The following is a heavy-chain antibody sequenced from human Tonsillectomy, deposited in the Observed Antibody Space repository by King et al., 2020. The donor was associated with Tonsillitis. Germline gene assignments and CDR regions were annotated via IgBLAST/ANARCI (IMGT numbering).Heavy chain of an antibody. CDR3: ARGSGNSGGLDY. D-gene: IGHD4-23*01. J-gene: IGHJ4*02. CDR1: GFTFNSHD. V-gene: IGHV3-13*04. Sequence: VQLVESGGGLVQPGGSLRLSCAASGFTFNSHDMHWVRQGTGKGLEWVSAIGTAGDTYYPGPVKGRFTISREDAKNSFYLQMNSLGAGDTAVYYCARGSGNSGGLDYWGQGTLVTVSS. CDR2: IGTAGDT.